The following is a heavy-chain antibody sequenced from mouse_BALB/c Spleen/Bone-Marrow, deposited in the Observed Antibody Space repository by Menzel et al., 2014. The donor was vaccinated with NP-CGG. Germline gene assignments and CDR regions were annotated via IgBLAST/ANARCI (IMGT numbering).Heavy chain of an antibody. D-gene: IGHD1-2*01. CDR3: KAWNYYGGMGY. Sequence: EVQLQQSGAELVRSGASVKLSCTASGFNIKDYYMHWVKQRPEQGLEWIGWIDPENGDTEYAPKFQGKATMTADTSSNTAYLQLSSLTSEDTAVYYCKAWNYYGGMGYWGQGTSVTVSS. V-gene: IGHV14-4*02. CDR2: IDPENGDT. J-gene: IGHJ4*01. CDR1: GFNIKDYY.